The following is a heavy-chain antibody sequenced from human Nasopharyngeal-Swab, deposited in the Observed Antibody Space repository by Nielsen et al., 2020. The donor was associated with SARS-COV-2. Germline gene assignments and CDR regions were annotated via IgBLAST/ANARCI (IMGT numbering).Heavy chain of an antibody. V-gene: IGHV1-69*10. Sequence: WVRQAPGQGLEWMGGIIPILGIANYAQKFQGSVTITADKSTSTAYMELSSLRSEDTAVYYCARAAQLERRLYWFDPWGQGTLVTVSS. CDR2: IIPILGIA. D-gene: IGHD1-1*01. J-gene: IGHJ5*02. CDR3: ARAAQLERRLYWFDP.